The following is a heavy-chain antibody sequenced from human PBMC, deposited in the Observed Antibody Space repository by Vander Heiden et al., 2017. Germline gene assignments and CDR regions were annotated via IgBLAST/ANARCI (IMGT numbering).Heavy chain of an antibody. D-gene: IGHD5-18*01. CDR1: GFTFSNYG. CDR2: IWHDGSNQ. J-gene: IGHJ4*03. Sequence: QVQLVESGGGVVQPGRSLRLSCAASGFTFSNYGMHWVRQAPGKGLEWVAVIWHDGSNQYYADSVKGRFTISRDNSNDTLYLQMNSLRAEDTALYYCARDGDTAIVTRNHFDTWGHGTLVTVSS. V-gene: IGHV3-33*01. CDR3: ARDGDTAIVTRNHFDT.